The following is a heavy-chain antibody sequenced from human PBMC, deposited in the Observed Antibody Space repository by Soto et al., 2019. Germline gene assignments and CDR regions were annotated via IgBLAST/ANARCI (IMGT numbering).Heavy chain of an antibody. CDR3: VRTAREGAVAPHWFDR. D-gene: IGHD2-21*02. J-gene: IGHJ5*02. CDR2: VYYTGST. CDR1: GASIRSTDYY. Sequence: SETLSLTCTVSGASIRSTDYYWSWIRQAPGKGLEWIGYVYYTGSTYYNPSLMSRLTISVDTSKNQFSLKLTSVTAAETAVYYCVRTAREGAVAPHWFDRWGQGTQVTVPS. V-gene: IGHV4-30-4*01.